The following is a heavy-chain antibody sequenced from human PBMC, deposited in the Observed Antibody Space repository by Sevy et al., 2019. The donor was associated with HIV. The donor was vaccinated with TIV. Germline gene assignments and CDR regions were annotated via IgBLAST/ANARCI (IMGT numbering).Heavy chain of an antibody. D-gene: IGHD3-22*01. CDR3: AKGGYYYASRSSDWFDP. CDR2: ISSDGSKR. V-gene: IGHV3-30*18. Sequence: GGSLRLSCAASGFNFSPYALHWVRQAPGKGLEWVATISSDGSKRYYTDSVKGRFSISRDNSKNTLYLQMNNLTPEDTYVSYCAKGGYYYASRSSDWFDPWGQGALVTVSS. J-gene: IGHJ5*02. CDR1: GFNFSPYA.